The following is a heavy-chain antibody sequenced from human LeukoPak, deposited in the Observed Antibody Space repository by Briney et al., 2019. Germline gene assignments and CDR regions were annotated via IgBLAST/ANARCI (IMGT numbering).Heavy chain of an antibody. CDR3: VRHDHSPDNGLHY. CDR1: GFTFSSYG. V-gene: IGHV3-33*01. J-gene: IGHJ4*02. CDR2: SLSYGSKE. D-gene: IGHD1-14*01. Sequence: GGSLRLSCAASGFTFSSYGMHWVRQAQGKELGWVAVSLSYGSKEFYTDSVKGRFTISRDNSKNTLYLQMNSLMAEDATADYRVRHDHSPDNGLHYRGQRTLVPVSS.